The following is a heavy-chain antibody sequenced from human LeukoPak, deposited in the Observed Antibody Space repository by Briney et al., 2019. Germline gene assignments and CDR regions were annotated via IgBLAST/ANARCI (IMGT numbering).Heavy chain of an antibody. CDR3: AKRIAAAAWFDP. D-gene: IGHD6-13*01. V-gene: IGHV4-28*01. J-gene: IGHJ5*02. CDR2: IYYSGST. CDR1: GYSISSDNW. Sequence: SDTLSLTCAVSGYSISSDNWWGWIRQPPGKGLKWIGYIYYSGSTYYNPSLKSRVTMSVDTSKNQFSLKLSSVTAVDTAVYYCAKRIAAAAWFDPWGQGTLVTVSS.